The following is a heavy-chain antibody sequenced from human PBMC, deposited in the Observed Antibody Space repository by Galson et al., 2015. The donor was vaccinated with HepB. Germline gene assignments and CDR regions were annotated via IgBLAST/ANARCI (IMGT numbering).Heavy chain of an antibody. J-gene: IGHJ6*02. V-gene: IGHV1-18*01. Sequence: SVKVSCKASGYTFTSHGISWVRQAPGQGLEWMGWISAYNGNTNYAQKLQGRVTMTTDTSTSTAYMELRSLRSDDTAVYYCARGADVLRYFDWSRDFYGMDVWGQGTTVTVSS. CDR1: GYTFTSHG. CDR2: ISAYNGNT. D-gene: IGHD3-9*01. CDR3: ARGADVLRYFDWSRDFYGMDV.